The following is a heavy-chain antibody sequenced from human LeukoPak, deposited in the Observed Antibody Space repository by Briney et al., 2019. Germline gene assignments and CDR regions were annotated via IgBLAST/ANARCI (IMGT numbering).Heavy chain of an antibody. CDR2: ISSSSSYI. J-gene: IGHJ3*02. V-gene: IGHV3-21*01. Sequence: GGSLRLSCAASGFTFSSYSMNWVRQAPGKGLEWVSSISSSSSYIYYADSVKGRFTISRDNAKNSLYLQMNSLRAEDTAVYYCAREHCTNGVCYSDAFDIWGQGTMVTVSS. CDR3: AREHCTNGVCYSDAFDI. CDR1: GFTFSSYS. D-gene: IGHD2-8*01.